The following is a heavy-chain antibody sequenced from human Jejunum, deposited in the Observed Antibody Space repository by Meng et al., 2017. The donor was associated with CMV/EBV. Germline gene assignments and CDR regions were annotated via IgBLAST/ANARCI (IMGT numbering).Heavy chain of an antibody. D-gene: IGHD2-2*01. V-gene: IGHV3-7*01. Sequence: FSSYWMSWVRQAPGKGLEWVANIKQDGSEKYYVDSVKGRFTISRDNARNTLYLQMSGLRAEDTAVYYCARTPLYCSSASCYTFDYWGQGTRVTVSS. CDR2: IKQDGSEK. J-gene: IGHJ4*02. CDR1: FSSYW. CDR3: ARTPLYCSSASCYTFDY.